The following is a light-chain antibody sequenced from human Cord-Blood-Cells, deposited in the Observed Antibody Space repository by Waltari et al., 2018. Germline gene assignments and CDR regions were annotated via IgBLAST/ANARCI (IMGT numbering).Light chain of an antibody. CDR3: CSYAGSYNYV. CDR1: SSYVGGYHY. J-gene: IGLJ1*01. V-gene: IGLV2-11*01. CDR2: DVS. Sequence: QSALTQPRSVSGSPGQSVTISCTRTSSYVGGYHYVSWYQQHPSKAPKLMIYDVSKRPSGVPDRFSGSKSGNTASLTISGLQAEDEADYYCCSYAGSYNYVFGTGTKVTVL.